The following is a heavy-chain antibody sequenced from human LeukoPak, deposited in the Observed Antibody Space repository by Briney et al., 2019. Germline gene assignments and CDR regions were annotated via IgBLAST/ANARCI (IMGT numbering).Heavy chain of an antibody. CDR3: AASTTVTTYFNFDY. J-gene: IGHJ4*02. CDR2: INPTGGST. D-gene: IGHD4-17*01. Sequence: GASVKVSCKASGYTFPSYFMHWVRQAPGQGLEWMGIINPTGGSTTYAQKFQGRVTMTRDTSTSTVYMELSSLRSDDTAVYYCAASTTVTTYFNFDYWGQGTLVTVSS. V-gene: IGHV1-46*01. CDR1: GYTFPSYF.